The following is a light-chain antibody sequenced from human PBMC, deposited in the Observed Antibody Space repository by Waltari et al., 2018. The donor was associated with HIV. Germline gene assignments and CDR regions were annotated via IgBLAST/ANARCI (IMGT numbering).Light chain of an antibody. Sequence: AIRMTQSPSSFSASTCDRVTITCRASQGISSYLAWYQQKPGKAPNLLIYAASTLQSGVPSRFSGSGSGTDFTLTISCLQSEDFASYYCQQYYSYPLTFGGGTKVEIK. J-gene: IGKJ4*01. CDR3: QQYYSYPLT. CDR1: QGISSY. CDR2: AAS. V-gene: IGKV1-8*01.